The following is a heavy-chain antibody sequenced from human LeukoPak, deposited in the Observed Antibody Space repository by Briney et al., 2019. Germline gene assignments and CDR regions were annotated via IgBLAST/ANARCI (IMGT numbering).Heavy chain of an antibody. CDR3: AKDLPPTKQRYGMDV. CDR2: ISYDGSNK. V-gene: IGHV3-30*18. D-gene: IGHD1/OR15-1a*01. J-gene: IGHJ6*02. CDR1: GFTFSSYG. Sequence: GGSLRLSCAASGFTFSSYGMHWARQAPGKGLEWVAVISYDGSNKYYADSVKGRFTISRDNSKNTLYLQMNSLRAEDTAVYYCAKDLPPTKQRYGMDVWGQGTTVTVSS.